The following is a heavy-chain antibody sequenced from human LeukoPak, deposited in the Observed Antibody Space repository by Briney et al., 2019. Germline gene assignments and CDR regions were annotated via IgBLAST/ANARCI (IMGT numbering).Heavy chain of an antibody. CDR3: ASSSWSSEYFHY. J-gene: IGHJ1*01. Sequence: GSLRLSCAASGFTVSDNYMSWVRQAPGKGLEWVSGFYSGGSTRYADSVKGRFTISRDNSKNTLYLQLNSMRAEDTAVYFCASSSWSSEYFHYWGQGTLVTVSS. V-gene: IGHV3-66*01. CDR2: FYSGGST. D-gene: IGHD6-13*01. CDR1: GFTVSDNY.